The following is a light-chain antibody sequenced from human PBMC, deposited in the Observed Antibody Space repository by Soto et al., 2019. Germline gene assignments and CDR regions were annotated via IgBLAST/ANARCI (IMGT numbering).Light chain of an antibody. CDR2: GAS. CDR1: TSISSSY. J-gene: IGKJ1*01. Sequence: EIVLTQSPGTLSLSPGERATLSCRANTSISSSYLAWYQQKPCQTPRLLIYGASSRATGIPDRVSGSGSGTDFTLTTSRLEPEDFAVYYCQQYGSSPRTFGQGTKVDIK. CDR3: QQYGSSPRT. V-gene: IGKV3-20*01.